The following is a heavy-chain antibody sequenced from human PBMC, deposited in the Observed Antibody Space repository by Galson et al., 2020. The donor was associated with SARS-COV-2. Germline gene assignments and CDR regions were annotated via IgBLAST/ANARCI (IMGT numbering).Heavy chain of an antibody. CDR1: GYSFTSYG. D-gene: IGHD1-20*01. CDR2: ISAYTGDT. J-gene: IGHJ5*02. Sequence: ASVKVSCKASGYSFTSYGISWVRQAHGQGLEWMGWISAYTGDTDYAQNFQGRVTMTTDTYTTTAYMELRSLRSDDTAVYYCARDNRRYKTSWGNRWFDPWGQGTLVTVSS. V-gene: IGHV1-18*01. CDR3: ARDNRRYKTSWGNRWFDP.